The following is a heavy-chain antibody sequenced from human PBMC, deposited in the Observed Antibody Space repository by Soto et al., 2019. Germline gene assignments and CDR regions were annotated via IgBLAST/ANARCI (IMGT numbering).Heavy chain of an antibody. CDR2: ISYDGSNK. CDR3: AKDLNGSSWTLYYYYYGMDV. J-gene: IGHJ6*02. V-gene: IGHV3-30*18. D-gene: IGHD6-13*01. Sequence: LRLSCAASGFTFSSYGMHWVRQAPVKVLEWVAVISYDGSNKYYADSVKGRFTISRDNSKNTLYLQMNSLRAEDTAVYYCAKDLNGSSWTLYYYYYGMDVWGQGTTVTVSS. CDR1: GFTFSSYG.